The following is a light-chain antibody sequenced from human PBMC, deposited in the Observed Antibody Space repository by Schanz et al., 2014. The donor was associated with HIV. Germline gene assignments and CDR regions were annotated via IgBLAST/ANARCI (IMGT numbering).Light chain of an antibody. V-gene: IGLV1-40*01. CDR2: NDN. Sequence: QSVLTQPPSVSGAPGQRVTISCTGNSSNIGAGHDVHWYQQLPGTAPRLLIHNDNQRPSGVPDRFSGSKSGTSASLAITGLQADDEADYYCQSYDSSLSGRVVFGGGTKLTVL. J-gene: IGLJ2*01. CDR1: SSNIGAGHD. CDR3: QSYDSSLSGRVV.